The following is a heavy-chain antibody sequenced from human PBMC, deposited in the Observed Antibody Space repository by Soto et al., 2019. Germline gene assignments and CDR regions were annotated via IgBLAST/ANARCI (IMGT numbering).Heavy chain of an antibody. CDR3: AKDSLYYYDSSGYEDFDY. D-gene: IGHD3-22*01. CDR2: ISYDGSNK. CDR1: GFTFSSYG. J-gene: IGHJ4*02. Sequence: QVQLVESGGGVVQPGRSLRLSCAASGFTFSSYGMHWVRQAPGKGLEWVAVISYDGSNKYYADSVKGRFTISRDNSKNTLYLQMNSLRAEDTAVYYCAKDSLYYYDSSGYEDFDYRGQGTLVTVSS. V-gene: IGHV3-30*18.